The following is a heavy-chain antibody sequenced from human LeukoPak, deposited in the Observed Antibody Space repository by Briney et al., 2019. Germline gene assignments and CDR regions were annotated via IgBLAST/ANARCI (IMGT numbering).Heavy chain of an antibody. CDR1: GFTFTSYS. Sequence: GRSLRLSCAASGFTFTSYSMNWVRQAPGKGLEWVSSISTSGGYIYYADSVKGRFTISRDNAKNSLYLQMNSLRAEDTAVYYCARRRGSPDAFDIWGQGTMVTVSS. J-gene: IGHJ3*02. CDR2: ISTSGGYI. D-gene: IGHD2-15*01. V-gene: IGHV3-21*01. CDR3: ARRRGSPDAFDI.